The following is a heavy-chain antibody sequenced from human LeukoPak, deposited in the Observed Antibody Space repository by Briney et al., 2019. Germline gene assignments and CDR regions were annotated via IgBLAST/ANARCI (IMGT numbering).Heavy chain of an antibody. CDR2: IYYSGST. J-gene: IGHJ4*02. CDR1: GGSISSSSYY. Sequence: SETLSLTCTVSGGSISSSSYYWGWIRQPPGKGLEWLGSIYYSGSTYYNPSLKSRVTISVDTSKNQFSLKLSSVTAADTAVYYCASPTLRYYDYVWGSYRLPPIDYWGQGTLVTVSS. V-gene: IGHV4-39*01. CDR3: ASPTLRYYDYVWGSYRLPPIDY. D-gene: IGHD3-16*01.